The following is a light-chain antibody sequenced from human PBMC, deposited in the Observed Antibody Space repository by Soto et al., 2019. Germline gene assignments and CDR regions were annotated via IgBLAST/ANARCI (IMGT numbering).Light chain of an antibody. J-gene: IGLJ1*01. CDR2: DVG. CDR3: TSYTTSSTYV. CDR1: SSDVGGYKY. Sequence: QSALAQPASVSGSPGQSIAISCTGTSSDVGGYKYVSWYQQHPGKAPKLMIYDVGNRPSGVSDRFSGSKSGNAASLTISGLQAEDEADYYCTSYTTSSTYVFGTGTQLTVL. V-gene: IGLV2-14*01.